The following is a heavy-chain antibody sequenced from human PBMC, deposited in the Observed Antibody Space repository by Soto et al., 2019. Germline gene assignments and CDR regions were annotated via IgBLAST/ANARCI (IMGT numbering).Heavy chain of an antibody. CDR1: GYIFTNFY. Sequence: QVQLVQPGAEVKKPGASVKFSCKASGYIFTNFYIHWVRQAPGQGLEWIGIINPNGGSTNYAQSFQGRVTMTRDTSTSTVYMDLSSLRSEDTAVYYCTRGLAAGDYWGPGTLITVSS. CDR3: TRGLAAGDY. CDR2: INPNGGST. V-gene: IGHV1-46*03. J-gene: IGHJ4*02. D-gene: IGHD6-6*01.